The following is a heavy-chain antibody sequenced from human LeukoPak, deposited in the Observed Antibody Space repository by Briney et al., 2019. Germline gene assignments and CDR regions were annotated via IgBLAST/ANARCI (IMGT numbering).Heavy chain of an antibody. CDR2: ISGSGGAT. J-gene: IGHJ4*02. Sequence: PGGSLRLSCAASGFIFSNYAMTWVRQAPGKGLEWLSGISGSGGATYYADSVKGQFTISGDNSKNTLYLQINSLGADDTAIYYCAKGILTKQQLVDHWGQGALVTVSS. V-gene: IGHV3-23*01. D-gene: IGHD6-13*01. CDR3: AKGILTKQQLVDH. CDR1: GFIFSNYA.